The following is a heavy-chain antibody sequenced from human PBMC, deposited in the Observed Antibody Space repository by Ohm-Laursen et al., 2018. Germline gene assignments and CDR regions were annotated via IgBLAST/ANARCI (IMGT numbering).Heavy chain of an antibody. D-gene: IGHD3-3*01. V-gene: IGHV3-33*01. Sequence: SLRLSCSASGFIFSTYAMHWVRQAPGKGLEWVAIIWPDGSRKYYSDSVKGRFTISRDNSNNTLYVQMNSLGAEDTAVYYCAREGAAWSGYYSDWGQGALATVSS. CDR2: IWPDGSRK. CDR3: AREGAAWSGYYSD. J-gene: IGHJ4*02. CDR1: GFIFSTYA.